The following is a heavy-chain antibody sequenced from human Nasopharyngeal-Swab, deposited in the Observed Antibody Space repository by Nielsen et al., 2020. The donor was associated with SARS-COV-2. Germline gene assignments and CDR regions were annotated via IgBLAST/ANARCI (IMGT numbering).Heavy chain of an antibody. Sequence: GESLKISCAASGFTFSTYSMNWVRRAPGKGLEWVSSISTSSSYIYYADSVKGRFTISRDNAKNSLYLQMNSLRAEDTAVYYCAGIARGYSYGYALWGQGTLVTVSS. CDR2: ISTSSSYI. D-gene: IGHD5-18*01. CDR3: AGIARGYSYGYAL. CDR1: GFTFSTYS. V-gene: IGHV3-21*01. J-gene: IGHJ4*02.